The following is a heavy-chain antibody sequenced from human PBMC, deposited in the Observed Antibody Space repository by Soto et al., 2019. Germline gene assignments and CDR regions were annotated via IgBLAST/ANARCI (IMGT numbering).Heavy chain of an antibody. Sequence: SETLSLTCTVSGGSISSYYWSWIRQPPGKGLEWIGYIYYSGSTNYNPSLKSRVTISLDTSKNQSPLKLSSVTAADTAVYYCAREGGRGDSYGYDYWGQGTLVTVSS. CDR1: GGSISSYY. CDR3: AREGGRGDSYGYDY. J-gene: IGHJ4*02. CDR2: IYYSGST. D-gene: IGHD5-18*01. V-gene: IGHV4-59*01.